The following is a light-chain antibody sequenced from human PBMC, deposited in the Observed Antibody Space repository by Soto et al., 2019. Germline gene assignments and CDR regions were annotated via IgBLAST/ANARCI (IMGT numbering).Light chain of an antibody. CDR2: SNN. CDR1: SSNIGSNT. J-gene: IGLJ3*02. V-gene: IGLV1-44*01. Sequence: QSVLTQPPSASGTPGQRVTISCSGSSSNIGSNTVNWYQQLPGTAPKRLIYSNNQRPSWVPDRFSGSKFGTSASLAISGLLSEDEADYYCAAWDDSLNAWVFGGGTKLTVL. CDR3: AAWDDSLNAWV.